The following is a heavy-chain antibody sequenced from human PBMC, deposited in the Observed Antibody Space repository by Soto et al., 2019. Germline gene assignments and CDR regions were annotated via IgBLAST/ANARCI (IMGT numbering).Heavy chain of an antibody. D-gene: IGHD3-3*01. CDR3: AKDTDFWSGYYPGGMDV. Sequence: GGSLRLSCAASGFTFSSYAMGWVRQAPGKGLEWVSAISGSGGSTYYADSVKGRFTISRDNSKNTLYLQMNSLRAEDTAVYYCAKDTDFWSGYYPGGMDVWGQGTTVTVSS. J-gene: IGHJ6*02. V-gene: IGHV3-23*01. CDR1: GFTFSSYA. CDR2: ISGSGGST.